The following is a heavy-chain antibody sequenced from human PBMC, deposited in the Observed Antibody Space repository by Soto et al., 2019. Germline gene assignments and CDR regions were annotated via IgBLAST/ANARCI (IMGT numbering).Heavy chain of an antibody. D-gene: IGHD3-3*01. J-gene: IGHJ4*02. CDR2: IYYSGST. V-gene: IGHV4-39*01. CDR1: GGSISSSSYY. Sequence: SETMSLTCTVSGGSISSSSYYWGWIRQPPGKGLEWIGSIYYSGSTYYNPSLKSRVTISVDTSKNQFSLKLGSVTAADTAVYYCARSYYDFWSGYYTSYTDTTYYFDYWGQGTLVTVSS. CDR3: ARSYYDFWSGYYTSYTDTTYYFDY.